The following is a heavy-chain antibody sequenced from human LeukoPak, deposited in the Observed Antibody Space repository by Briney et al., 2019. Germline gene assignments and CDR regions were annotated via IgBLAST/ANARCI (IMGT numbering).Heavy chain of an antibody. CDR2: INHSGST. V-gene: IGHV4-34*01. CDR3: ARGYSRASGHGVDY. Sequence: SETLSLTCAVYGGSFSGYYWNWIRQAPGKGLEWIGEINHSGSTRYNPSLKSRLTMSVDTSRNQFSLNLDSVTAADTAVYYCARGYSRASGHGVDYWGQGTLVTVSS. J-gene: IGHJ4*02. CDR1: GGSFSGYY. D-gene: IGHD6-13*01.